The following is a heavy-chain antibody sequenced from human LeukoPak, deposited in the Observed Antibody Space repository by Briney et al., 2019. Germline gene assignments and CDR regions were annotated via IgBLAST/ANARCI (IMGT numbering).Heavy chain of an antibody. Sequence: GGSLRLSCAASGFTFSSYAMTWVRQAPGKGLEWVAVISYDGSNKYYADSVKGRFTISRDNSKNTLYLQMNSLRAEDTAVYYCARGAGEYWGQGTLVTVS. CDR1: GFTFSSYA. V-gene: IGHV3-30-3*01. D-gene: IGHD3-16*01. J-gene: IGHJ4*02. CDR2: ISYDGSNK. CDR3: ARGAGEY.